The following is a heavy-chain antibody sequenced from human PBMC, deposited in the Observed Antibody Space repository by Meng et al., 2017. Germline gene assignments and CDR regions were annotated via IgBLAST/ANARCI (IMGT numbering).Heavy chain of an antibody. Sequence: VRLVQPGAQVRKPGASLQVSCKAFGYTFTSYGISWVRQAPGQGLEWRGWISAYNGNTNYAQKLQGRVTMSTDTSTSTAYMELRSLRSDDTAVYYCARAGIAVAGPDYWGQGTLVTVSS. CDR3: ARAGIAVAGPDY. V-gene: IGHV1-18*01. D-gene: IGHD6-19*01. J-gene: IGHJ4*02. CDR2: ISAYNGNT. CDR1: GYTFTSYG.